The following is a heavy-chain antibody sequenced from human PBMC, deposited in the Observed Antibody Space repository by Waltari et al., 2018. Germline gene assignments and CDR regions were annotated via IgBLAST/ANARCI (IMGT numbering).Heavy chain of an antibody. Sequence: QVQLQESGPGLVKPSETLSLTCTVSGGSISSYYWSWIRQPPGKGLEWIGYIYYSGSTNYTPSLKSRVTISVDTSKNQFSLKLSSVTAAGTAVYYCARAGLVGYYYGMDVWGQGTTVIVSS. V-gene: IGHV4-59*01. D-gene: IGHD2-8*02. CDR1: GGSISSYY. CDR3: ARAGLVGYYYGMDV. CDR2: IYYSGST. J-gene: IGHJ6*02.